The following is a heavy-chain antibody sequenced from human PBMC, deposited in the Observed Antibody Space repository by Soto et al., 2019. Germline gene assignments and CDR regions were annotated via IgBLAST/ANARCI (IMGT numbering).Heavy chain of an antibody. CDR3: SKAEEYCSGGSSPQAY. J-gene: IGHJ4*02. Sequence: RDCWAVVEVTIGDFGIRRVSQKPGKGLEWVAVISYDGSNKYYADSVKGRFTISRDNSKSTLYLQMNSLRAEDTAVYFCSKAEEYCSGGSSPQAYRRQRTLVTVSS. D-gene: IGHD2-15*01. CDR1: EVTIGDFG. V-gene: IGHV3-30*18. CDR2: ISYDGSNK.